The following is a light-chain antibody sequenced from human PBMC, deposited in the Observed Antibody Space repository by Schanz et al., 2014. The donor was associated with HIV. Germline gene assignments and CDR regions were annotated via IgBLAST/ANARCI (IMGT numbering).Light chain of an antibody. J-gene: IGLJ1*01. CDR1: SGYVIANDY. Sequence: QSALTQPASVSGSPGQSITISCTGTSGYVIANDYVSWYQQHPGKAPKLMIYDVSNRPSGVSNRFSGSKSGNAASLTIFGLQPEDEAHYFCSSYTSSLTRVFGTGTKLTVL. V-gene: IGLV2-14*03. CDR2: DVS. CDR3: SSYTSSLTRV.